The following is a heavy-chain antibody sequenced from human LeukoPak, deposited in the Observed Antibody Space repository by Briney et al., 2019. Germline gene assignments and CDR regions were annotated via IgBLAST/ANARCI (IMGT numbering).Heavy chain of an antibody. CDR3: AREYTLYISGWFIDY. D-gene: IGHD6-19*01. CDR1: GDSSTNSLYY. V-gene: IGHV4-39*07. CDR2: LDSSGST. Sequence: SETLSLTCTVSGDSSTNSLYYWGWVRQPPGKGLEWIGTLDSSGSTHYNPSLRSRAAISIDTSKNQFSLTLSPVTAADTAIYYCAREYTLYISGWFIDYWGQGTVVTVSS. J-gene: IGHJ4*02.